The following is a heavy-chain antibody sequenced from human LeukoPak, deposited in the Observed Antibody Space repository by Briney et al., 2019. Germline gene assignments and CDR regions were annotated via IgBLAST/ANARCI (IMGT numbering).Heavy chain of an antibody. V-gene: IGHV3-30-3*01. CDR3: ARDGPDDSIDY. D-gene: IGHD3-22*01. CDR2: ISYDGSNK. CDR1: GFTFSSYA. Sequence: GRSLRLSCAASGFTFSSYAMHWARQAPGKGLEWVAVISYDGSNKYYADSVKGRFTISRDNSKNTLYLQMNSLRAEDTAVYYCARDGPDDSIDYWGQGTLVTVSS. J-gene: IGHJ4*02.